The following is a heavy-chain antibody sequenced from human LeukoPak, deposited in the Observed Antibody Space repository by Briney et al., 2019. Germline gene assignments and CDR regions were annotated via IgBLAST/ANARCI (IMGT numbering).Heavy chain of an antibody. Sequence: SETLSLTCTVPGGSISSSSYYWGWIRQPPGKGLEWIGSIYYSGSTYYNPSLKSRVTISVDTSKNQFSLKLSSVTAADTAVYYCARQTFGEFDYWGQGTLVTVSS. CDR3: ARQTFGEFDY. CDR1: GGSISSSSYY. J-gene: IGHJ4*02. D-gene: IGHD3-10*01. CDR2: IYYSGST. V-gene: IGHV4-39*01.